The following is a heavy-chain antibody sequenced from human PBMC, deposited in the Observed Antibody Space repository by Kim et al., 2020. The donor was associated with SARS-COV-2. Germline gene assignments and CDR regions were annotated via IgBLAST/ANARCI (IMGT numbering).Heavy chain of an antibody. J-gene: IGHJ4*02. D-gene: IGHD6-19*01. CDR3: ARADIAVAGYFDY. Sequence: YADSVKGRFTISRENSKNTLYLQMNSLRAEDTAVYYCARADIAVAGYFDYWGQGTLVTVSS. V-gene: IGHV3-30*01.